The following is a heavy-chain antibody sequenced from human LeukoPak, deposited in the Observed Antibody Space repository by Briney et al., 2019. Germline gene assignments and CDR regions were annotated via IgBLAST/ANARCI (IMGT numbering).Heavy chain of an antibody. J-gene: IGHJ4*02. V-gene: IGHV4-34*01. Sequence: PSETLSLTXAVNGGSFSGYYWSWIRQTPGKGLEWIGEINHSGSTDYNPSLKSRVTISVDTSKNQFSLKLSSVTAADTAVYYCARGTGGYQLLLYYWGQGTLVTVSS. CDR3: ARGTGGYQLLLYY. CDR1: GGSFSGYY. D-gene: IGHD2-2*01. CDR2: INHSGST.